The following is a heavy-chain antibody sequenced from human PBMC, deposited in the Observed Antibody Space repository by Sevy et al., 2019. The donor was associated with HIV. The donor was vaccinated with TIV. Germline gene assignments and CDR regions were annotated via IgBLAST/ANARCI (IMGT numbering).Heavy chain of an antibody. Sequence: GGSLRLSCAASEFSVTDNYMSWVRQAPGKGLEWVSTIYSGGSTFYADSVKGRSTISRDNSKNTMSVHMNSLRAEDKAINFCARDSDYDDSGYYYYYHGLDVWGQGTTVTVSS. D-gene: IGHD3-22*01. V-gene: IGHV3-66*01. J-gene: IGHJ6*02. CDR1: EFSVTDNY. CDR2: IYSGGST. CDR3: ARDSDYDDSGYYYYYHGLDV.